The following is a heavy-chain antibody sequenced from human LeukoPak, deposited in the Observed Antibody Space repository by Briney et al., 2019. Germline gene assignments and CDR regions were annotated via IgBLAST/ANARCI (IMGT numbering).Heavy chain of an antibody. CDR1: GFTFGSYA. V-gene: IGHV3-30*04. CDR3: ARAMVRGPYYFDY. CDR2: ISYDGSNK. D-gene: IGHD3-10*01. J-gene: IGHJ4*02. Sequence: GGSLRLSCAASGFTFGSYAMHWVRQAPGKGLEWVAVISYDGSNKYYAGSVKGRFTISRDNSKNTLYLQMNSLRAEDTAVYYCARAMVRGPYYFDYWGQGTLVTVSS.